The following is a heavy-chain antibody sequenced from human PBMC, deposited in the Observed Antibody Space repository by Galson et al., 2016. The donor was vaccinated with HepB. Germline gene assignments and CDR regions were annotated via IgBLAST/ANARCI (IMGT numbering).Heavy chain of an antibody. CDR1: GFTFSSYW. CDR3: ARDYLTYTGSYLYS. J-gene: IGHJ4*02. D-gene: IGHD1-26*01. V-gene: IGHV3-74*01. Sequence: SLRLSCAASGFTFSSYWMHWVRQVPGKGLVMVARTNTDGSDTGYADSVKGRFTISRDKAKNTLYLQMNTLRAEDTAVYYCARDYLTYTGSYLYSWGQGTLVTVSS. CDR2: TNTDGSDT.